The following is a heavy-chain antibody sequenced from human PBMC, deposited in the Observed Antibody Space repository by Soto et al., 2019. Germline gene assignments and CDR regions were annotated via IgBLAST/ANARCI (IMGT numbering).Heavy chain of an antibody. CDR3: AREPGIAVAVPDY. V-gene: IGHV1-18*01. D-gene: IGHD6-19*01. CDR2: ISAYNGNT. J-gene: IGHJ4*02. CDR1: GYTFTSYG. Sequence: QVQLVQSGAEVKKPGASVKVSCKASGYTFTSYGISWVRQAPGQGLEWMGWISAYNGNTNYAQKLQGRVTMTTDTSSSTVYMDLRSLRSDDTAVYYCAREPGIAVAVPDYWGQGTLVTVSS.